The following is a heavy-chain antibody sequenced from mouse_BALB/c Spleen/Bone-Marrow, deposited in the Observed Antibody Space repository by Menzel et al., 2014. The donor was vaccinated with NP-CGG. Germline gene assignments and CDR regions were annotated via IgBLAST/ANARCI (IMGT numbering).Heavy chain of an antibody. CDR1: GYTFTSSW. CDR2: IHPNSGNT. J-gene: IGHJ2*01. CDR3: ARHHRYAYYFGY. Sequence: QVHVKHSGSVLVRPGTSVKLSCKASGYTFTSSWIHWARQRPGQGLEWIGEIHPNSGNTNYNEKFKGKATLTIDTSSSTAYVDLSSLTSEDSAVYYCARHHRYAYYFGYWSQGTTLTVSS. D-gene: IGHD2-14*01. V-gene: IGHV1S130*01.